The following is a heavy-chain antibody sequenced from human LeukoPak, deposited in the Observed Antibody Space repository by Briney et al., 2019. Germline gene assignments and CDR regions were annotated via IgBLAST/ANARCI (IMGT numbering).Heavy chain of an antibody. CDR1: GYTLTELP. V-gene: IGHV1-24*01. D-gene: IGHD3-10*01. J-gene: IGHJ4*02. Sequence: GASVKVSCKVSGYTLTELPMHWVRQAPGKGREWMGGFDPEDGETIYAQKFQGRVTMTEDTSTDTAYMELSSLTSDDTAVYYCATDLAMVRGVIGGDYWGQGTLVTVSS. CDR3: ATDLAMVRGVIGGDY. CDR2: FDPEDGET.